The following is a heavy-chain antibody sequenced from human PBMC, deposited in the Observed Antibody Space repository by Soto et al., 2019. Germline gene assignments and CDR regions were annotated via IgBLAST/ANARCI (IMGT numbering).Heavy chain of an antibody. J-gene: IGHJ4*02. CDR3: ARGEQLWLLDY. CDR2: IYYSGST. V-gene: IGHV4-30-4*01. CDR1: GGSISSGDYY. Sequence: SETLSLTCTVSGGSISSGDYYWSWIRQPPGKGLEWIGYIYYSGSTYYNPSLKSRVTISVDTSKNQFSLKLSSVTAADTAVYYCARGEQLWLLDYWGQGTLVTVSS. D-gene: IGHD5-18*01.